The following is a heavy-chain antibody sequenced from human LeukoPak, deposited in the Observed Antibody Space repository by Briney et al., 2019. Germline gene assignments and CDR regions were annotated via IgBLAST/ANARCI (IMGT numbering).Heavy chain of an antibody. Sequence: ASVKVSCKVSGYTLTELSMHWVRQAPGKGPEWMGGFDPEDGETIYAQKFQGRVTMTEDTSTDTAYMELSSLRSEDTAVYYCATVDDFWSGFRNTTNFDYWGQGTLVTVSS. J-gene: IGHJ4*02. CDR2: FDPEDGET. D-gene: IGHD3-3*01. CDR3: ATVDDFWSGFRNTTNFDY. V-gene: IGHV1-24*01. CDR1: GYTLTELS.